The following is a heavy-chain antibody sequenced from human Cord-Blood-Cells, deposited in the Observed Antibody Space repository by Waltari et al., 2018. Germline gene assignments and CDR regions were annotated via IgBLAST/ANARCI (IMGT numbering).Heavy chain of an antibody. V-gene: IGHV4-38-2*01. CDR1: GYSISSGYY. Sequence: QVQLQESGPGLVKPSETLSLTCAVSGYSISSGYYWGWIRQPPGKGLEWIGSIYHSGSTYDNPSLKSRVTISVDTSKNQFSLKLSSVTAADTAVYYCARGVYFDYWGQGTLVTVSS. CDR2: IYHSGST. CDR3: ARGVYFDY. D-gene: IGHD2-8*01. J-gene: IGHJ4*02.